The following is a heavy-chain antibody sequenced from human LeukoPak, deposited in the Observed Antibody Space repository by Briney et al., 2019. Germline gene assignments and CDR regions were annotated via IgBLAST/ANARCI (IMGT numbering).Heavy chain of an antibody. D-gene: IGHD2-21*02. CDR2: ISASGNT. J-gene: IGHJ4*02. CDR3: ARQGVATAIDY. Sequence: ASETLSLTCTVSGGSISSYYWSWIRQPAGKGLEWIGRISASGNTNYNPSLKSRVTMPVDTSKNLFALKLSSVTAADTAVYYCARQGVATAIDYWGQGTLVTVSS. CDR1: GGSISSYY. V-gene: IGHV4-4*07.